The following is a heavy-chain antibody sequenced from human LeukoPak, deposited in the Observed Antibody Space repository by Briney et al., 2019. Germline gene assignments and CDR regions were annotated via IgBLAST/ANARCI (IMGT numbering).Heavy chain of an antibody. V-gene: IGHV3-30*02. CDR2: IWYDGSNK. J-gene: IGHJ4*02. CDR3: TTDRGYSST. CDR1: GFTFSSNG. Sequence: GGSLRLSCAASGFTFSSNGMHWVRQAPGKGLEWVAFIWYDGSNKYYADSVKGRFTISRDNSKNTLYLQMNSLRAGDTAVYYCTTDRGYSSTWGQGTLVTVSS. D-gene: IGHD5-18*01.